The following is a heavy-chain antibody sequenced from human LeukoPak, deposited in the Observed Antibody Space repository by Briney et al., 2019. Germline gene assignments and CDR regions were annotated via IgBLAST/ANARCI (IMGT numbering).Heavy chain of an antibody. D-gene: IGHD3-10*01. CDR2: ISTYNGNT. V-gene: IGHV1-18*01. Sequence: GASVKVSCKASGYTFTNYGISWVRQAPGQGLEWMAWISTYNGNTHYAQNLQDRVSLSTDTSTSTASMELTSLRSDDTAIYYCARKGRIPKVRGDDALDIWGQGTMVTVSS. J-gene: IGHJ3*02. CDR1: GYTFTNYG. CDR3: ARKGRIPKVRGDDALDI.